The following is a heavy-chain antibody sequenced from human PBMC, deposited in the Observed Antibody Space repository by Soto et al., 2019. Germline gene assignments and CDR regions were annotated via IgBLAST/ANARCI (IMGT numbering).Heavy chain of an antibody. J-gene: IGHJ3*02. V-gene: IGHV2-5*02. CDR1: GSSLSTSGVG. Sequence: QITLKESDPTLVNPTQTLTLTCTFSGSSLSTSGVGVGWMRQPPGKALEWLALINWGDDKGYSPSLKSRLTITNNTSKNQLVLTITNLDPVDTASYYCAHRSGYCSGGSCYLSPSDAFDIWGQGTMVTVSS. D-gene: IGHD2-15*01. CDR3: AHRSGYCSGGSCYLSPSDAFDI. CDR2: INWGDDK.